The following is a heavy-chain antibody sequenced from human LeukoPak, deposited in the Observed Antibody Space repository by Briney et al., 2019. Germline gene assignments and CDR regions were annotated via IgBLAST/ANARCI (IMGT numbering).Heavy chain of an antibody. J-gene: IGHJ5*02. Sequence: ASVKVSCKASGYTFTSYGISWVRQAPGQGLEWMGWISAYNGNTNYAQKLQGRVTMTTDTSTSTAYMELRSLRSDDTAVYYCARDGHCSGGSCYTFCCSFDPWGQGTLVTVSS. D-gene: IGHD2-15*01. CDR1: GYTFTSYG. CDR3: ARDGHCSGGSCYTFCCSFDP. CDR2: ISAYNGNT. V-gene: IGHV1-18*01.